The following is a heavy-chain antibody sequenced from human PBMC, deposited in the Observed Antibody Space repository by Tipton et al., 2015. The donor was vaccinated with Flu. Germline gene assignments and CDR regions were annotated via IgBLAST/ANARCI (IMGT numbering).Heavy chain of an antibody. CDR1: GFTFSSYA. CDR3: AAVDIVATTHDY. D-gene: IGHD5-12*01. Sequence: SLRLSCAASGFTFSSYAMSWVRQAPGKGLEWVSIISDSGGRTYYADSVKGRFIISRDNSKNTLYLQMNSLGAEDTAVYYCAAVDIVATTHDYWGRGTLVTVSS. CDR2: ISDSGGRT. V-gene: IGHV3-23*01. J-gene: IGHJ4*02.